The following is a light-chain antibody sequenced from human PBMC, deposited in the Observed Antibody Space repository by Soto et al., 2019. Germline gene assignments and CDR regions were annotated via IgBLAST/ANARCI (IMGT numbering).Light chain of an antibody. CDR1: QFIGNY. CDR2: GAT. J-gene: IGKJ2*01. Sequence: DIQMTQSPSSLSASIGDGVTITCRASQFIGNYLNWYQHRPGKVPEVLIYGATTSRGGVPSRFTGSGYGTDFTLTINSLQPEDFATYSCQHVYSFPHTFGPGTKVEV. CDR3: QHVYSFPHT. V-gene: IGKV1-39*01.